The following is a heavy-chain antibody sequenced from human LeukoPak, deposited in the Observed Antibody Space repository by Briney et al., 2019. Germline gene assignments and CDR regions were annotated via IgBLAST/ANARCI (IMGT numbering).Heavy chain of an antibody. CDR1: GFTFSSYS. CDR3: AREVVVTASLDY. V-gene: IGHV3-7*03. CDR2: IKQDGSEK. J-gene: IGHJ4*02. Sequence: GGSLRLSCPASGFTFSSYSMSWVRQAPGKGLEWVANIKQDGSEKYYVDSVKGRFTISRDNAKNSLYLQMNSLRAADTAVYYCAREVVVTASLDYWGQGTLVTVSS. D-gene: IGHD2-21*02.